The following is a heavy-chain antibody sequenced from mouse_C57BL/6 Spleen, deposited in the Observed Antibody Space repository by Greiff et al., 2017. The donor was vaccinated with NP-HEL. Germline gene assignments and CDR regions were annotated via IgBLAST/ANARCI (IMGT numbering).Heavy chain of an antibody. D-gene: IGHD1-1*01. Sequence: EGQLQQSGPELVKPGASVKIPCKASGYTFTDYNMDWVKQSHGKSLEWIGDINPNNGGTIYNQKFKGKATLTVDKSSSTAYMELRSLTSEDTAVYYCARGGRTTVVAWYFDVWGTGTTVTVSA. J-gene: IGHJ1*03. V-gene: IGHV1-18*01. CDR1: GYTFTDYN. CDR3: ARGGRTTVVAWYFDV. CDR2: INPNNGGT.